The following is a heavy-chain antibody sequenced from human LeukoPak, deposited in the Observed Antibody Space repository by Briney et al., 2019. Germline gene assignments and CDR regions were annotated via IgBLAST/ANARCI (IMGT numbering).Heavy chain of an antibody. V-gene: IGHV1-2*02. CDR3: ARDLGFDS. Sequence: ASVKVSCKNSGYTFSVYYIQWVRQAPGLGLEWMGWINPNTGGTNYAQKFQGRVTMTRDTSISTAYMEVTRLKSDDTAIYYCARDLGFDSWGQGTLVTVSS. J-gene: IGHJ4*02. CDR1: GYTFSVYY. D-gene: IGHD3-16*01. CDR2: INPNTGGT.